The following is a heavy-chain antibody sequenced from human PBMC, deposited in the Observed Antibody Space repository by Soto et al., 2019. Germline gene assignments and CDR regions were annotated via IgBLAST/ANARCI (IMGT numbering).Heavy chain of an antibody. CDR1: GFTFSSYA. V-gene: IGHV3-23*01. D-gene: IGHD3-10*01. J-gene: IGHJ4*02. Sequence: EVQLLESGGGLVQPGGSLRLSCAASGFTFSSYAMNWVRQAPGKGLEWVSVISGSGGSTYYADSVKGRFTISRDNSKNTLYLQMNSLRAQDTAVYYCAKRNYGSEFDYWGQGTLVTVSS. CDR3: AKRNYGSEFDY. CDR2: ISGSGGST.